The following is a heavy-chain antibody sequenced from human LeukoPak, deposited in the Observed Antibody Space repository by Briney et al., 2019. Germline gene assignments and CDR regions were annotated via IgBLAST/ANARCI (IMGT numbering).Heavy chain of an antibody. J-gene: IGHJ4*02. D-gene: IGHD4-17*01. CDR1: GFTFSTYA. CDR2: ILYDGTNQ. CDR3: ARDFRDYRDYVAYFDS. Sequence: GGSLRLSCAASGFTFSTYAMHWVRQAPGKGLEWVAVILYDGTNQYYADSVKGRFTISRDNSRNTLYLQMNSLKVEDTAVYYCARDFRDYRDYVAYFDSWGQGTLVIVSS. V-gene: IGHV3-30-3*01.